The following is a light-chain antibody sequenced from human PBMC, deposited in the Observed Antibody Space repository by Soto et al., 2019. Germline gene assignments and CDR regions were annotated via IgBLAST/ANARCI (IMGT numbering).Light chain of an antibody. CDR3: MQGTHWPWT. J-gene: IGKJ1*01. Sequence: DVVMTQSPLSLPVTLGQPASISCRSSQTLVYSDGNTYLSWLHQRPGQSPRRLIYKFSNRDSGVPDRFSGSGSGTDFTLKITRVEAEDVGVYYCMQGTHWPWTFGQGTKVEIK. CDR2: KFS. V-gene: IGKV2-30*01. CDR1: QTLVYSDGNTY.